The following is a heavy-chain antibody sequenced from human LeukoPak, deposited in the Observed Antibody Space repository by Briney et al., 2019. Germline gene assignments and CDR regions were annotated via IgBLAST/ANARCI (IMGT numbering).Heavy chain of an antibody. CDR3: ARIETYSSGWYDAFFDY. Sequence: SETLSLTCAVYGGSFSGYYWSWIRQPPGKGLEWIGEINHSGSTNYNPSLKSRVTISVDTSKNQFSLKLTSVTAADTAVYYCARIETYSSGWYDAFFDYWGQGTLVTVSS. CDR1: GGSFSGYY. D-gene: IGHD6-19*01. V-gene: IGHV4-34*01. CDR2: INHSGST. J-gene: IGHJ4*02.